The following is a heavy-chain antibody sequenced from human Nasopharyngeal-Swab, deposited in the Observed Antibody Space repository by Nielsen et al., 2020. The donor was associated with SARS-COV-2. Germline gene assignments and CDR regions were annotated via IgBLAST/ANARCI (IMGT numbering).Heavy chain of an antibody. Sequence: SEPLSPTFAAYGGSLSGYYWSWTRQPPGKGLEWIGEINHSGSTNYNPSLKSRVTISVDTSKNQFSLKLSSVTAADTAVYYCARHTANTEDWGQGTLVTVSS. D-gene: IGHD5-18*01. V-gene: IGHV4-34*01. CDR3: ARHTANTED. CDR2: INHSGST. J-gene: IGHJ4*02. CDR1: GGSLSGYY.